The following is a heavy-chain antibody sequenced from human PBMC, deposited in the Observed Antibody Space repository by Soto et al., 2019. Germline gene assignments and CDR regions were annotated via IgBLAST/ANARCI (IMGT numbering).Heavy chain of an antibody. CDR3: AHRPDGYKYDFDY. CDR1: GFSLSTRGVG. J-gene: IGHJ4*02. CDR2: IYWDDDK. Sequence: QITLKESGPTLVKPTQTLTLTCTFSGFSLSTRGVGVGWFRQPPGRALEWLALIYWDDDKRYSPSLQNRLTITRDTSQTQVVLTMTHMDPVDTATYYCAHRPDGYKYDFDYWGQGTLVTVSS. D-gene: IGHD5-12*01. V-gene: IGHV2-5*02.